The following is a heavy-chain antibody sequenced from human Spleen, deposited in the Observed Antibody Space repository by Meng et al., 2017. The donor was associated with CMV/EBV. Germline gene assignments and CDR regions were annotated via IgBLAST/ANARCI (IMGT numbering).Heavy chain of an antibody. J-gene: IGHJ4*02. V-gene: IGHV3-19*01. CDR3: AKERH. CDR1: GFTFSGFA. CDR2: VSWNGSRT. D-gene: IGHD1-1*01. Sequence: GESLKISCAGSGFTFSGFAMHWVRQAPGKGLEWVSGVSWNGSRTHYADSVKGRFIISRDNSKNTLYLQMNSLRAEDTAVYYCAKERHWGQGTLVTVSS.